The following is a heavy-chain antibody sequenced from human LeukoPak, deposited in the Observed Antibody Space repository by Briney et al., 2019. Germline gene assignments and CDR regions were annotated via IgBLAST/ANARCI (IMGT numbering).Heavy chain of an antibody. J-gene: IGHJ4*02. V-gene: IGHV1-18*01. Sequence: GASVKVSCKVSGYTLTELSMHWVRQAPGQGLEWMGWISAYNGNTNYAQNLQGRVTMTTDTSTSTAYMEVRSLRSDDTAVYYCATTIGARLMYFDYWGQGTLVTVSS. CDR3: ATTIGARLMYFDY. CDR2: ISAYNGNT. CDR1: GYTLTELS. D-gene: IGHD6-6*01.